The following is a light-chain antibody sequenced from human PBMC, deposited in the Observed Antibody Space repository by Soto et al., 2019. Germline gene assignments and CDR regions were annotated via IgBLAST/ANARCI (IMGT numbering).Light chain of an antibody. J-gene: IGLJ1*01. CDR1: NSNIASNT. CDR3: AAWDDTLKRYV. CDR2: YNN. Sequence: QSVLTLPPSASETPGQTVSISCSGSNSNIASNTVNWYQHLPGTAPKLLIYYNNQRPSGVPDRFSGSKSGTSASLAISGLQSEDESDYYCAAWDDTLKRYVFGTGTKLTVL. V-gene: IGLV1-44*01.